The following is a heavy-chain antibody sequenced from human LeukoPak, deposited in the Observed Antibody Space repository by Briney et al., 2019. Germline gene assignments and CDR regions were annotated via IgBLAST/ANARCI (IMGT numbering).Heavy chain of an antibody. D-gene: IGHD3-9*01. CDR1: GVTFTNAW. CDR2: IKSNTDGGTT. V-gene: IGHV3-15*01. J-gene: IGHJ4*02. Sequence: PGGSLSLSCAASGVTFTNAWMTWVRQAPGKGLEWVGRIKSNTDGGTTDYAEPVKGRFTISRDDSKNTVYLQVNSLKTEDTAVYYCTTFWVGTPRHFDWLPVAYWGQGTLVTVSS. CDR3: TTFWVGTPRHFDWLPVAY.